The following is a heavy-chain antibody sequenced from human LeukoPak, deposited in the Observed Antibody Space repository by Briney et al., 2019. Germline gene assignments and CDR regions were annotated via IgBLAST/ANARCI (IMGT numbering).Heavy chain of an antibody. J-gene: IGHJ5*01. D-gene: IGHD2-15*01. V-gene: IGHV3-15*01. CDR2: IRSKADGGTT. CDR1: GFTFSNPR. CDR3: TTGIGTFDF. Sequence: GGSLRLSCAASGFTFSNPRMSWVRQAPGRGLEWVGRIRSKADGGTTDYAAAVKGRFTMSRDDSENTLFLQMNSLKTDDTAVYYCTTGIGTFDFWGPGTLVTVSS.